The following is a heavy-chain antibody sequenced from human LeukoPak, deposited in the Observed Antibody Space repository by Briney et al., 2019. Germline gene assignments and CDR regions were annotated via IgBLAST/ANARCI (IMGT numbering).Heavy chain of an antibody. CDR3: AKEAEDDYSQIDY. D-gene: IGHD4-11*01. Sequence: GGSLRLSCAGSGFTFSSYVMTWVRQPPGQGLEWVSGISAGGGGHTYYADSVNGRFTNSRDNSKKTLYLQMNSLRAEDTAVYYCAKEAEDDYSQIDYWGQGTLVTVSS. CDR2: ISAGGGGHT. J-gene: IGHJ4*02. CDR1: GFTFSSYV. V-gene: IGHV3-23*01.